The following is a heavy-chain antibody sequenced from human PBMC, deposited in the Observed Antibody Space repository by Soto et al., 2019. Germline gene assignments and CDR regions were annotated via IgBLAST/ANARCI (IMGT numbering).Heavy chain of an antibody. V-gene: IGHV4-59*01. D-gene: IGHD4-17*01. CDR1: GGSISSYY. CDR2: IYYSGST. CDR3: ARDYGDFYFDY. Sequence: LSLTCTVSGGSISSYYWSWIRQPPGKGLEWIGYIYYSGSTNYNPSLKSRVTISVDTSKNQFSLKLSSVTAADTAVYYCARDYGDFYFDYWGQGTLVTVSS. J-gene: IGHJ4*02.